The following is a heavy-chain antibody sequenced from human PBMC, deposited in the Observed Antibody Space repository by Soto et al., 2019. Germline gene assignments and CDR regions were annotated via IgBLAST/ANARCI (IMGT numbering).Heavy chain of an antibody. CDR1: GGSIRSYH. D-gene: IGHD1-1*01. Sequence: SEPLSLTCTVSGGSIRSYHWSWIRHLPGLGLEWIGHIQYTGSVNYNPSLKSRVTMSVYASRNQFSLRLSSVTATDTAVYYCARGRESYYWNDVGYWGQGTLVTVSS. V-gene: IGHV4-59*01. CDR3: ARGRESYYWNDVGY. CDR2: IQYTGSV. J-gene: IGHJ4*02.